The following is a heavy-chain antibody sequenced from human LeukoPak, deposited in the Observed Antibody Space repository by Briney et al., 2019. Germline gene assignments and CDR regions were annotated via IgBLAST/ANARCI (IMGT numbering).Heavy chain of an antibody. CDR3: ASIMTTIAAAGTLLGY. CDR1: GFTFSSYS. Sequence: GGSLRLSCAASGFTFSSYSMNWVRQAPGKGLEWVSSISSSSSYIYYADSVKGRFTISRDNAKNSLYLQMNSLRAEDTAVYYCASIMTTIAAAGTLLGYWGQGTLVTVSS. D-gene: IGHD6-13*01. J-gene: IGHJ4*02. V-gene: IGHV3-21*01. CDR2: ISSSSSYI.